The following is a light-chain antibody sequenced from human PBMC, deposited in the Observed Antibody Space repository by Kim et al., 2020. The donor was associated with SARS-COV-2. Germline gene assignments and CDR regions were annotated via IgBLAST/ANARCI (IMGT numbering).Light chain of an antibody. J-gene: IGKJ4*01. Sequence: LSPGKRATLSCRASQSLGNNYLAWYQQKPGQAPRLLISGASSRATGIPDRFSGSGSGTDFTLTISKLEPADFAVYYCQQYGNSPRTFGGGTKLEI. CDR3: QQYGNSPRT. CDR2: GAS. V-gene: IGKV3-20*01. CDR1: QSLGNNY.